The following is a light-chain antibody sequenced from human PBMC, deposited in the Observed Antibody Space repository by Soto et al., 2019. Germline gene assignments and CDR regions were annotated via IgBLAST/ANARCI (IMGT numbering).Light chain of an antibody. CDR2: GAS. CDR1: QSVRSD. J-gene: IGKJ4*02. Sequence: EIVMTQSPATLSVYPGERATLSCRASQSVRSDLVWYQQKPGQAPRLLIYGASTRATAIPARYSGSGSGTDFTLTITRLEPEDFAVYYCQQYGTSPLTFGGGTKEDIK. V-gene: IGKV3-15*01. CDR3: QQYGTSPLT.